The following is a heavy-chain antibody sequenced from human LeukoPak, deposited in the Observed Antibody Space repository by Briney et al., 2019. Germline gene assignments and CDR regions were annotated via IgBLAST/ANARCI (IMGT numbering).Heavy chain of an antibody. D-gene: IGHD6-19*01. J-gene: IGHJ4*02. CDR3: ARGGSTGWYSFDY. Sequence: PGGSLRLSCAASGFPFSNYGIHWVRQAPGKGLEWVSGINWNGGSTGYADSVKGRFTISRDNAKNSLYLRMNSLRAEDTALYYCARGGSTGWYSFDYWGQGTLVTVSS. CDR2: INWNGGST. CDR1: GFPFSNYG. V-gene: IGHV3-20*04.